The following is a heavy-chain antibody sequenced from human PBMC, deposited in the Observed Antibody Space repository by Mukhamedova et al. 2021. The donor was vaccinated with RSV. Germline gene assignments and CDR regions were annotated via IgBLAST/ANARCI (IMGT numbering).Heavy chain of an antibody. Sequence: GLEWVSVIYSGGSTYYADSVKGRFTISRDNSKNTVYLQMNSLRAEDTAVYYCARDTVATSGAFDTLGPGTTVTVSS. V-gene: IGHV3-53*01. CDR3: ARDTVATSGAFDT. CDR2: IYSGGST. D-gene: IGHD4-17*01. J-gene: IGHJ3*02.